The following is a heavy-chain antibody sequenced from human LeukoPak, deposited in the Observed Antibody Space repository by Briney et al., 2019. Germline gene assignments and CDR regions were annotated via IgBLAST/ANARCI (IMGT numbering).Heavy chain of an antibody. V-gene: IGHV3-15*01. CDR3: TTYCGGDCYYGYFDY. Sequence: KTGRSLRLSCAASGFTFSNAWMSWVRQAPGKGLEWVGRIKSKTDGGSTDYAAPVKGRFTISRDDSKNTLYLQMNSLKTEDTAVYYCTTYCGGDCYYGYFDYWGQGTLVTVSS. CDR1: GFTFSNAW. CDR2: IKSKTDGGST. D-gene: IGHD2-21*02. J-gene: IGHJ4*02.